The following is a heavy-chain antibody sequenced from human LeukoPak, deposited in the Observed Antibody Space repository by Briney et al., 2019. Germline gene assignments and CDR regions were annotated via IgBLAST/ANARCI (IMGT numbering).Heavy chain of an antibody. Sequence: SETLSLTCAVYGGSFGGYYWSWIRQPPGKGLEWIGEINHSGSTNYNPSLKSRVTISVDTSKNQFSLKLSSVTAADTAVYYCARQHPYYYYYYMDVWGKGTTVTVSS. CDR3: ARQHPYYYYYYMDV. J-gene: IGHJ6*03. CDR2: INHSGST. V-gene: IGHV4-34*01. CDR1: GGSFGGYY. D-gene: IGHD2-21*01.